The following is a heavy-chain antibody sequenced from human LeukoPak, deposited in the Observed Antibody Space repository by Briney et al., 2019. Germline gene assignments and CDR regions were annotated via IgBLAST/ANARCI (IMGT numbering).Heavy chain of an antibody. D-gene: IGHD5-24*01. CDR2: INPHSGGT. CDR3: AREVVIGDGYNFFDY. CDR1: GYTSIGYY. J-gene: IGHJ4*02. Sequence: GASVKVSCKASGYTSIGYYVHWVRQAPGQGLEWMGWINPHSGGTNSEQNFQGRVTMSRDTSISTVYMELSRLRSDDTALYYCAREVVIGDGYNFFDYWGQGTLVTVSS. V-gene: IGHV1-2*02.